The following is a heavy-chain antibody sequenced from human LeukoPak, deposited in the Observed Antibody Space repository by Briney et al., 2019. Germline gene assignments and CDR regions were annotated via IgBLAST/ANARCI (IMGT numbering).Heavy chain of an antibody. D-gene: IGHD5-24*01. V-gene: IGHV3-23*01. CDR1: GFTFSSYA. Sequence: PGGSLRLSCAASGFTFSSYAMSWVRQAPGKGLEWVSAISGSGGSTYYADSVKGRFTISRDNSKNTLYLQMNSLRAEDTAVYYCAPPGRSREGYNSGYWGQGTLVTVSS. CDR2: ISGSGGST. CDR3: APPGRSREGYNSGY. J-gene: IGHJ4*02.